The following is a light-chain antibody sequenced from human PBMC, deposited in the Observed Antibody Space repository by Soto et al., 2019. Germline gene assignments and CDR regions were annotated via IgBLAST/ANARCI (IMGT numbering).Light chain of an antibody. V-gene: IGKV1-5*03. CDR1: QTISSW. CDR2: KAS. J-gene: IGKJ1*01. CDR3: QHYSRYSEA. Sequence: DIQMTQSPSTLSGSVGDRVTITCRASQTISSWLAWYQQKPGKAPKLLIYKASTLKSGVPSRVSGSGSGTEFTLTISRLLPDDFANYYCQHYSRYSEAFGQGTKVDLK.